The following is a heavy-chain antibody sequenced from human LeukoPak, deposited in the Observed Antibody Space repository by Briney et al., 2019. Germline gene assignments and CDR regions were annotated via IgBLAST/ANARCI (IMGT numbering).Heavy chain of an antibody. J-gene: IGHJ4*02. CDR3: ARGIAVAGPFDY. CDR2: IYHSGST. CDR1: GGSISSGGYY. Sequence: SQTLSLTCTVPGGSISSGGYYWSWIRQPPGKGLEWIGYIYHSGSTYYNPSLKSRVTISVDRSKNQFSLKLSSVTAADTAVYYCARGIAVAGPFDYWGQGTLVTVSS. V-gene: IGHV4-30-2*01. D-gene: IGHD6-19*01.